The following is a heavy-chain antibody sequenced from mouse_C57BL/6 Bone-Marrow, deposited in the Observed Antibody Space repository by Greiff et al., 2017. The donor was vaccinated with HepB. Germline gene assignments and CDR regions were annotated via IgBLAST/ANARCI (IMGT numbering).Heavy chain of an antibody. CDR1: GFTFSSYA. Sequence: EVMLVESGGGLVKPGGSLKLSCAASGFTFSSYAMSWVRQTPEKRLEWVATISDGGSYTYYPDNVKGRFTISRDNAKNNLYLQMSHLKSEDTAMYYCARARAPNNDFDYWGQGTTLTVSS. V-gene: IGHV5-4*03. CDR2: ISDGGSYT. J-gene: IGHJ2*01. CDR3: ARARAPNNDFDY. D-gene: IGHD3-3*01.